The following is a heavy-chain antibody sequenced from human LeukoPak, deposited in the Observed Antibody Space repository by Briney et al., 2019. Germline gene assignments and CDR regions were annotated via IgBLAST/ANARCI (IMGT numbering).Heavy chain of an antibody. J-gene: IGHJ4*02. D-gene: IGHD3-10*01. Sequence: SETLSLTCAVYGGSFSGYYWSWIRQPPGKGLEWIGEINHSGSTNYNPSLKSRVTISVDTSKNQFSLKLSSVTAADTAVFYCAANSADYNTLGSSYKVWGQGTLVTVS. CDR2: INHSGST. V-gene: IGHV4-34*01. CDR3: AANSADYNTLGSSYKV. CDR1: GGSFSGYY.